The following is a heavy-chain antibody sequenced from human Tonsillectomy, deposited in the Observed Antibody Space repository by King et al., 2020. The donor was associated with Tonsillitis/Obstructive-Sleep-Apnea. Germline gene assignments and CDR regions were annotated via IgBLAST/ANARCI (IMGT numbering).Heavy chain of an antibody. D-gene: IGHD5-18*01. CDR3: ASHTGYSYDWRYGMDV. V-gene: IGHV5-10-1*01. CDR1: GYSFTSYW. Sequence: VQLVQSGAEVKKPGESLRISCKGSGYSFTSYWITWVRQMPGKGQEWMGTIDPSDSYTNYSPSFQGHVTISADKSISTAYLQWSSLKASDTAMYYCASHTGYSYDWRYGMDVWGQGTTVTVSS. J-gene: IGHJ6*02. CDR2: IDPSDSYT.